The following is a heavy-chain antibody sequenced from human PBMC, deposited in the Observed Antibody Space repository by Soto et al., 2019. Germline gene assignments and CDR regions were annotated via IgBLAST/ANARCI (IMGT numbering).Heavy chain of an antibody. Sequence: GASVKVSCKASGYTFTSYAMHWVRQAPGQRLEWMGWINAGNGNTKYSQKFQGRVTITRDTSASTAYMELSSLRSEDTAVYYCARASRLEIHRGRQFDYWGQGTLVTVSS. V-gene: IGHV1-3*01. CDR3: ARASRLEIHRGRQFDY. J-gene: IGHJ4*02. CDR2: INAGNGNT. D-gene: IGHD3-22*01. CDR1: GYTFTSYA.